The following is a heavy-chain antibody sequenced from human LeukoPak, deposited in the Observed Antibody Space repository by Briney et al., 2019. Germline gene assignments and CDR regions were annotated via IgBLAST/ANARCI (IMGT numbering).Heavy chain of an antibody. CDR1: GYTLTELS. J-gene: IGHJ3*02. CDR2: FDLEDGET. CDR3: ATTRGNNMVGGPNRAFDI. D-gene: IGHD3-10*01. Sequence: GSVKVSCKVSGYTLTELSMHWVRQARGKGLEWMGGFDLEDGETIYAQKFQGRVTMTEDTSTDTAYMELSSLRSEDTAVYYCATTRGNNMVGGPNRAFDIWGQGTMVTVSS. V-gene: IGHV1-24*01.